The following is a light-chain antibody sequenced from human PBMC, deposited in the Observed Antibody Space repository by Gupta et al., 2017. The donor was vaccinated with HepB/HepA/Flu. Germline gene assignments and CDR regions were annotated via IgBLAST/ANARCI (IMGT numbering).Light chain of an antibody. Sequence: DIQMTQSPSSLSASVGDRVTITCQASQDISNYLNWYQQKPGKAPKLLIYDASNLETGVPSRFSGSGSGTDFTFTISSLQPEDIATYYCRQYDNPLTFGGWTKVEMK. J-gene: IGKJ4*01. CDR1: QDISNY. CDR3: RQYDNPLT. CDR2: DAS. V-gene: IGKV1-33*01.